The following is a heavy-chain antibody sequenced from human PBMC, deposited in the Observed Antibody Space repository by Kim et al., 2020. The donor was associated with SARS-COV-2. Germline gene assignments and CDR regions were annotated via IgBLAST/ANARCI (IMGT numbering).Heavy chain of an antibody. V-gene: IGHV3-15*01. CDR3: TTELYSKRLGY. D-gene: IGHD4-4*01. Sequence: TDYAPSVEGRLTISRDDSKNTLCLQMNSLKTEDTAVYYCTTELYSKRLGYWGEGTLVTVSS. CDR2: T. J-gene: IGHJ4*02.